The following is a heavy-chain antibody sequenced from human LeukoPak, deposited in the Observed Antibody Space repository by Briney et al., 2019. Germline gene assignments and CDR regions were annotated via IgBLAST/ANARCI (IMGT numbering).Heavy chain of an antibody. CDR2: TYYRSKWYN. D-gene: IGHD3-22*01. CDR1: GDSVSNNTTA. Sequence: SQTLSLTCAISGDSVSNNTTAWNWIRLSPSRGLEWLGRTYYRSKWYNDYVVSVKSRITINPDTSKNQFSLQLNSVTPEDTAVYYCARSGYDSSGYSNYWGQGTLVTVSS. CDR3: ARSGYDSSGYSNY. V-gene: IGHV6-1*01. J-gene: IGHJ4*02.